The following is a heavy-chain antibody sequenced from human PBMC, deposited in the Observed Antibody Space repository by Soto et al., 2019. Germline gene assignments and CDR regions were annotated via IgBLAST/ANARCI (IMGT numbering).Heavy chain of an antibody. CDR3: ARGSGRGWFGELLDAGWRKNLDV. D-gene: IGHD3-10*01. Sequence: GSMLLGCSASGSTFRSSDVDWVRQAKGKGLEWVSAIGTAGDTYYPGSVKGLFTISRENAKNSLYLQMNSLRAGETAVYYCARGSGRGWFGELLDAGWRKNLDVWGQGTKVTVSS. CDR1: GSTFRSSD. J-gene: IGHJ6*02. CDR2: IGTAGDT. V-gene: IGHV3-13*01.